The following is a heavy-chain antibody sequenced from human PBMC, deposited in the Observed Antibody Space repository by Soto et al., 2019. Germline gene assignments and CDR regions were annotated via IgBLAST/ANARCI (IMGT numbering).Heavy chain of an antibody. V-gene: IGHV3-23*01. CDR2: ISDSGTSA. CDR1: GFTFSSYA. Sequence: EVQLLESGGGLVQPGGSLRLSCAASGFTFSSYAMSWVRQAPGKGLEWVSGISDSGTSAYYADSVKGRFTISRDNSKNTLYLQMNSLRAEDTAVYYCAKDVSYGGKQPYYFDYWGQGTLVTVSS. J-gene: IGHJ4*02. D-gene: IGHD4-17*01. CDR3: AKDVSYGGKQPYYFDY.